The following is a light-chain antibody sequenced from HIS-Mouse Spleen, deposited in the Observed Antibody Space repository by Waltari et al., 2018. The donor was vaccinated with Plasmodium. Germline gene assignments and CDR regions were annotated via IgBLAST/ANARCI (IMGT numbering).Light chain of an antibody. CDR2: DVS. J-gene: IGLJ2*01. Sequence: QSALTQPASVSGSPGQSITIPCTGTSRDVGGYNYVSWYQQHPGKAPKLMIYDVSNRPLGVSNRFSGSKSGNTASLTISGLQAEDEADYYCSSYTSSSTVVFGGGTKLTVL. CDR3: SSYTSSSTVV. V-gene: IGLV2-14*03. CDR1: SRDVGGYNY.